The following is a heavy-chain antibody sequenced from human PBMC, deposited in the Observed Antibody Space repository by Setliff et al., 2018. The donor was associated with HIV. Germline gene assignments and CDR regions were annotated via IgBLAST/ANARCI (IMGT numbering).Heavy chain of an antibody. V-gene: IGHV4-59*02. CDR1: GVSVIGYY. J-gene: IGHJ4*02. D-gene: IGHD1-20*01. Sequence: SETLSLTCSVSGVSVIGYYWTWMRQPPGKGLEWIANVFYGGGTTHNYNPSLKSRATISIDASKNLLSLSLSSVAAADTAVYYCARDPYNTGRNDYWGQGAPVTVSS. CDR3: ARDPYNTGRNDY. CDR2: VFYGGGTTH.